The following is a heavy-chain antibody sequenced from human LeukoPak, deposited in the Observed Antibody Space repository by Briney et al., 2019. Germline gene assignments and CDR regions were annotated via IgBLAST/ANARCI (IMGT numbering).Heavy chain of an antibody. Sequence: GASVKVSCKASGYTFTSYAMHWVRQAPGQRLEWMGWINAGNGNTKYSQKFQGRVTMTTDTSTNTAYMELRSLRSDDTAVYYCGRGPFYYDIDWGQGTLITVSS. CDR3: GRGPFYYDID. J-gene: IGHJ4*02. V-gene: IGHV1-3*01. CDR1: GYTFTSYA. CDR2: INAGNGNT. D-gene: IGHD3-22*01.